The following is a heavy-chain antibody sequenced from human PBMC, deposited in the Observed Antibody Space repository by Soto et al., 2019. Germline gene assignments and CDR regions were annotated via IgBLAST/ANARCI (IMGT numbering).Heavy chain of an antibody. CDR3: ASTGNFGSGTSFRVDY. D-gene: IGHD3-10*01. CDR1: GYTFTGYY. Sequence: ASVKVSCKASGYTFTGYYVHWVRQAPGQGLEWIGWINPNSGGTIYSQKFQGRVTMTRDTSINTAYMALSSLTFDDTAVYYCASTGNFGSGTSFRVDYWGQGTLVTVSS. V-gene: IGHV1-2*02. J-gene: IGHJ4*02. CDR2: INPNSGGT.